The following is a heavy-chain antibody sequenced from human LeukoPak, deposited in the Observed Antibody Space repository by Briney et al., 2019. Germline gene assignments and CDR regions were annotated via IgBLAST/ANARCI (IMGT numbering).Heavy chain of an antibody. J-gene: IGHJ5*02. Sequence: PSETLSLTCTVYGGSFSDYYWMWIRQSPGRGLEWIGESSHSGITNYSPSLKSRVTVSVDTSKNQFSLKLTSVTAADTAVYYCARDGGPNNCWFDPWGQGTLVTVSS. CDR3: ARDGGPNNCWFDP. D-gene: IGHD1-20*01. CDR2: SSHSGIT. CDR1: GGSFSDYY. V-gene: IGHV4-34*01.